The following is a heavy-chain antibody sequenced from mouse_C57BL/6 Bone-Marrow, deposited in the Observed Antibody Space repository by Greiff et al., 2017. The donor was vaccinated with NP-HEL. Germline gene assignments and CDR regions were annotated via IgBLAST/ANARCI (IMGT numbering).Heavy chain of an antibody. CDR1: GFTFSDYG. Sequence: EVKLMESGGGLVKPGGSLKLSCAASGFTFSDYGMHWVRQAPEKGLEWVAYISSGSSTIYYADTVKGRFTISRDNAKNTLFLQMTSLRSEDTAMYYCARCYYYGSSYFDYWGQGTTLTVSS. CDR2: ISSGSSTI. CDR3: ARCYYYGSSYFDY. J-gene: IGHJ2*01. V-gene: IGHV5-17*01. D-gene: IGHD1-1*01.